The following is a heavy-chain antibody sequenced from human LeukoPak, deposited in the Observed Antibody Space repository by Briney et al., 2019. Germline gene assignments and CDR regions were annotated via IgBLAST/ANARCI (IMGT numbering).Heavy chain of an antibody. CDR1: GYTFTSYG. Sequence: ASVKVSCKASGYTFTSYGISWVRQAPGQGLEWMGWISAYNGNTNYAQKLQGRVTMTTDTSTSTAYMELRSLRSDATAVYYCARDVPGYCSSTSCYEKRYFDLWGRGTLVTVSS. V-gene: IGHV1-18*01. CDR2: ISAYNGNT. J-gene: IGHJ2*01. CDR3: ARDVPGYCSSTSCYEKRYFDL. D-gene: IGHD2-2*01.